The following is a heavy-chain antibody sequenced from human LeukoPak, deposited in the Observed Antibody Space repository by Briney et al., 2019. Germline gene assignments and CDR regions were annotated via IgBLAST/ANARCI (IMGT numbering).Heavy chain of an antibody. J-gene: IGHJ5*02. Sequence: SETLSLTCTVSGDSMGSYYWSFIRQPAGKGLEWIGRIHTSGTTCYNASLKSRVTISVDASKNQFSLWLTSVTAADTAVFYCARGDDYPEGGRNWFDPWSQGTLVTVSS. V-gene: IGHV4-4*07. D-gene: IGHD3-10*01. CDR1: GDSMGSYY. CDR3: ARGDDYPEGGRNWFDP. CDR2: IHTSGTT.